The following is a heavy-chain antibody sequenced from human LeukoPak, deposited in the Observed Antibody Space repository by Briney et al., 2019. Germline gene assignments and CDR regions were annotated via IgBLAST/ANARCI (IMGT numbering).Heavy chain of an antibody. CDR1: GFIFSNYW. CDR2: IKQDGSEK. V-gene: IGHV3-7*01. J-gene: IGHJ4*02. Sequence: PGGSLRLSCAASGFIFSNYWMNWVRQAPGKGLEWVANIKQDGSEKYYVDSVKGRFTISRDNAKNSLYLQMNSLRAEDTAVYYCARDLFYGSGSYYPSRIPSAYWGQGTLVTVSS. CDR3: ARDLFYGSGSYYPSRIPSAY. D-gene: IGHD3-10*01.